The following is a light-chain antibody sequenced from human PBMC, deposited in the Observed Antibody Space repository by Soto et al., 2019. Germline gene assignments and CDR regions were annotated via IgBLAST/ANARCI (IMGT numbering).Light chain of an antibody. Sequence: EIVLTQSPGTLSLSPGERATLSCRASQSVSSSYLAWYQQKPGQAPRLLIYSASVRAAGVPARFSGSGSGTEFTLTISSLQSEDFAVYYCHQYNDWPRTFGQGTKVDIK. J-gene: IGKJ1*01. CDR1: QSVSSSY. CDR3: HQYNDWPRT. V-gene: IGKV3-15*01. CDR2: SAS.